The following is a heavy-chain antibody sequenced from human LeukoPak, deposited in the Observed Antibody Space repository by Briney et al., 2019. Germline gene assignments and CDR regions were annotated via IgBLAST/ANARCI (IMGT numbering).Heavy chain of an antibody. D-gene: IGHD3-10*01. J-gene: IGHJ4*02. CDR2: INPNSGGT. CDR1: GYTFTSYD. CDR3: ARESIPNYYGSGKDY. V-gene: IGHV1-2*06. Sequence: ASVKVSCKASGYTFTSYDINWVRQAPGQGLEWMGRINPNSGGTNYAQTFQGRVTMTRDTSISTAFMDLSSLRSDDTAVYYCARESIPNYYGSGKDYWGQGTLVTVSS.